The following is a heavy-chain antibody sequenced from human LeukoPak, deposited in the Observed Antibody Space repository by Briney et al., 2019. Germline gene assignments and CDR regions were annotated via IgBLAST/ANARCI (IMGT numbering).Heavy chain of an antibody. CDR3: TRVGYIDEGIDY. D-gene: IGHD5-24*01. V-gene: IGHV3-74*01. J-gene: IGHJ4*02. Sequence: PGGSLRLSCAASGFAFSSNWMHWVRQTPGKGLVWVSRINSGGSGTSYADSVEGRFTISRDNAKNSLYLQMNSLRAEDTAIYYCTRVGYIDEGIDYWGQGTLVTVSS. CDR1: GFAFSSNW. CDR2: INSGGSGT.